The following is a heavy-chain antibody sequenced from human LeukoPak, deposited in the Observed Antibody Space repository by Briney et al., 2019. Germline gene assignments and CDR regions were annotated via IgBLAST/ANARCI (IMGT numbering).Heavy chain of an antibody. CDR3: ARQGYYYDSSGYYHDAFDI. CDR1: GGSISSYY. J-gene: IGHJ3*02. D-gene: IGHD3-22*01. CDR2: IYYSGST. V-gene: IGHV4-59*08. Sequence: PSETLSLTCTVSGGSISSYYWSWIRQPPGKGLEWIGHIYYSGSTNYNPSLKSRVTISVDTSKNQFSLKLSSVTAADTAVYYCARQGYYYDSSGYYHDAFDIWGQGTMVTVSS.